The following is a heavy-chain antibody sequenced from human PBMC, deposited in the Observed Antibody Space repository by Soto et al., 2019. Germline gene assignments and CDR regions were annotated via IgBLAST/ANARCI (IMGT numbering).Heavy chain of an antibody. CDR2: IWYDGSNK. J-gene: IGHJ6*02. Sequence: GGSLRLSCAASGFTFSSYGMHWVRQAPGKGLEWVAVIWYDGSNKYYADSVKGRFTISRDNSKNTLYLQMNSLRAEDTAVYYCARDDPPYGDHGSAQPSPYYYYYYGMDVWGQGTTVTVSS. CDR3: ARDDPPYGDHGSAQPSPYYYYYYGMDV. CDR1: GFTFSSYG. D-gene: IGHD4-17*01. V-gene: IGHV3-33*01.